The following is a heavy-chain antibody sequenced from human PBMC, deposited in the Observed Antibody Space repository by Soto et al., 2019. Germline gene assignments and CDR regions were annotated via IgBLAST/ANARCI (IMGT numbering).Heavy chain of an antibody. CDR1: GGSISSSSYY. CDR2: IYYSGST. D-gene: IGHD3-22*01. Sequence: SETLSLTCTVSGGSISSSSYYWGWIRQPPGKGLEWIGSIYYSGSTYYNPSLKSRVTISVDTSKNQFSLKLSSVTAADTAVYYCARHVYYSDSSGYYYPYYYYGMDVWGQGTTVTVSS. CDR3: ARHVYYSDSSGYYYPYYYYGMDV. J-gene: IGHJ6*02. V-gene: IGHV4-39*01.